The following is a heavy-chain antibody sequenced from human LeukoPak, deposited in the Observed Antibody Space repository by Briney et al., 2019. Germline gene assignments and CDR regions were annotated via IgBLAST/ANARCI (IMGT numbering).Heavy chain of an antibody. J-gene: IGHJ4*02. CDR1: GFNVAINY. Sequence: PGGSLRLSCEASGFNVAINYTTWVRQAPGKGLEWVSVIFSAGSTYYADSVKGRFTVSRDTSKNTLDLQMNRLRAEDTAMYYCGYSSGYFRFDYWGLGTLVTVSS. D-gene: IGHD3-22*01. CDR2: IFSAGST. CDR3: GYSSGYFRFDY. V-gene: IGHV3-53*01.